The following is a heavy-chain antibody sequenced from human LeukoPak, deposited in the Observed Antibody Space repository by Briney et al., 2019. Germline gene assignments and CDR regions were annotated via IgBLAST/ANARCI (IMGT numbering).Heavy chain of an antibody. V-gene: IGHV3-23*01. J-gene: IGHJ5*02. Sequence: GGSLRLSCAASGFTFSSYAMSWVRQAPGKGLGWVSAISGSGGSTYYADSVKGRFTISRDNSKNTPYLQMNSLRAEDTAVYYCAKQDYGSGSSNWFDPWGQGTLVTVSS. D-gene: IGHD3-10*01. CDR1: GFTFSSYA. CDR2: ISGSGGST. CDR3: AKQDYGSGSSNWFDP.